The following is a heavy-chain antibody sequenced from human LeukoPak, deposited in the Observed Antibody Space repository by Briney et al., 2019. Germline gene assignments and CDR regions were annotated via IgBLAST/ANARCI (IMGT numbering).Heavy chain of an antibody. Sequence: ASVKVSCKASGYTFTSYGISWVRQAPGQGLEWMGWISVYNGNTNYAQKLQGRVTMTTDTSTSTAYMELRSLRSDDTAVYYCVRDSLGEIIKPKKTSWYTNSWFDPWGQGTLVTVSS. J-gene: IGHJ5*02. CDR1: GYTFTSYG. CDR3: VRDSLGEIIKPKKTSWYTNSWFDP. V-gene: IGHV1-18*01. CDR2: ISVYNGNT. D-gene: IGHD6-13*01.